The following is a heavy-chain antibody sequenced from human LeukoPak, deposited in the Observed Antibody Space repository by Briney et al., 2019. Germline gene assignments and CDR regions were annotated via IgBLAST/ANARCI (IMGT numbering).Heavy chain of an antibody. J-gene: IGHJ4*02. CDR2: ITGSGTST. D-gene: IGHD1-7*01. CDR3: AKGYKLLGVYYFDS. CDR1: EFTFSSYA. Sequence: GGSLRLSCAASEFTFSSYAMGWVRQAPGKGLEWVSDITGSGTSTYYADSVMGRFTISRDNSKNRLSLQMNSLRAEDTAVYYCAKGYKLLGVYYFDSWGQGILVTVSS. V-gene: IGHV3-23*01.